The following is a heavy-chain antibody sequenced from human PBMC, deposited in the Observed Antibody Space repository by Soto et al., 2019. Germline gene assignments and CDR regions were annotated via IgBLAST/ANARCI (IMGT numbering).Heavy chain of an antibody. CDR3: ARADWNYDYYYYGMDV. D-gene: IGHD1-7*01. J-gene: IGHJ6*02. V-gene: IGHV1-69*06. CDR2: IIPIFGTG. CDR1: GGTFSSYA. Sequence: QVQLVQSGAEVKKPGSSVKVSCKASGGTFSSYAISWVRQAPGQGLEWMGGIIPIFGTGNYAQKFQGRVTITADKSTSTADMELSSLRSEDTAVYYCARADWNYDYYYYGMDVWGQGTTVTVSS.